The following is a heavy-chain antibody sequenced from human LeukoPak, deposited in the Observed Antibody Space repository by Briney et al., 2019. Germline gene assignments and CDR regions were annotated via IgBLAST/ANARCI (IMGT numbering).Heavy chain of an antibody. CDR1: GYTFTSYY. J-gene: IGHJ4*02. D-gene: IGHD2-2*01. Sequence: ASVKVSCKASGYTFTSYYMHWVRQAPGQGLEWMGIINPSGGSTSYAQKFQGRVTMTRDTSTSTVYMELSSLRSEDTAVYYCARDYCSSISCYFYFDYWGQGTLVTVSS. CDR3: ARDYCSSISCYFYFDY. CDR2: INPSGGST. V-gene: IGHV1-46*01.